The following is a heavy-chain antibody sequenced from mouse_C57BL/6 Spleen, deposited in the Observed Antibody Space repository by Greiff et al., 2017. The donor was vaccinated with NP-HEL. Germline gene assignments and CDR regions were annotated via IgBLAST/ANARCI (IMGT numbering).Heavy chain of an antibody. CDR2: INPGSGGT. CDR1: GYAFTNYL. J-gene: IGHJ2*01. Sequence: VQLQQSGAELVRPGTSVKVSCKASGYAFTNYLIEWVKQRPGQGLEWIGVINPGSGGTNYNEKFKGKATLTADKSSSTAYMHLSSLTSEDSAVYFCASSPIYYYGSSFNYWGQGTTLTVSS. V-gene: IGHV1-54*01. CDR3: ASSPIYYYGSSFNY. D-gene: IGHD1-1*01.